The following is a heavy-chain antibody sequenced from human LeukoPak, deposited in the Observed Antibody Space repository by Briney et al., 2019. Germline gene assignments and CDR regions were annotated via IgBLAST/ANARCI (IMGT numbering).Heavy chain of an antibody. CDR1: GFTFSTHG. D-gene: IGHD3-10*01. Sequence: GGSLRLSCAASGFTFSTHGLHWVRQAPGKGLEWLAIISYDGSDQYYADSVKGRFTISRDNSKNTLSLQMNSLSAEDTAVYYCAASSGSYHYWGQGTLVIVSS. J-gene: IGHJ4*02. V-gene: IGHV3-30*03. CDR2: ISYDGSDQ. CDR3: AASSGSYHY.